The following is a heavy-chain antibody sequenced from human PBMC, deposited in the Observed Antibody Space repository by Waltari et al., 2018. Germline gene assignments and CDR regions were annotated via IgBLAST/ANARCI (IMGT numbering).Heavy chain of an antibody. Sequence: EVQLVESGGGLVEPGGPLRLSCAGSGFIFSTAWMHWARQAPGKGLEWVGRIKSRITGGTTEYGAPVKGRFTISRDDSKDTVYLQMNSLKTEDTGVYYCGDFTAFDYWGQGSLVIVSS. CDR1: GFIFSTAW. CDR3: GDFTAFDY. CDR2: IKSRITGGTT. V-gene: IGHV3-15*01. J-gene: IGHJ4*02. D-gene: IGHD2-8*02.